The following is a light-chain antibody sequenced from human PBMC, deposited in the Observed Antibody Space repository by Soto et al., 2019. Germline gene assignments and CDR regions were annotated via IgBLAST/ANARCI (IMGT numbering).Light chain of an antibody. CDR1: NIGANS. J-gene: IGLJ2*01. CDR2: DDS. CDR3: QVWHSSRGV. V-gene: IGLV3-21*02. Sequence: SYELTQTPSLSVAPGQTARITCGGDNIGANSVHWYQQKPGQAPILVVYDDSDRPSGIPERFSCSISGNTAALTITRVEGGDEADYYCQVWHSSRGVFGGGTKLTVL.